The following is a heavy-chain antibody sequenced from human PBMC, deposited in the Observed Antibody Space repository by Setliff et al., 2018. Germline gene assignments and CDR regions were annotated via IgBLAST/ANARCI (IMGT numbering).Heavy chain of an antibody. CDR1: GGTFSTYA. D-gene: IGHD3-22*01. V-gene: IGHV1-69*05. J-gene: IGHJ6*03. CDR3: ARAGKYFDDTSGYYYDRDYYFYMDV. CDR2: IIPMFGTT. Sequence: SVKVSCKASGGTFSTYAISWERQAPGQGLEWMGGIIPMFGTTNYAQKVQGRVTMSTDTSTSTAYMELRSLRSDDTAVYFCARAGKYFDDTSGYYYDRDYYFYMDVWGKGTTVTVSS.